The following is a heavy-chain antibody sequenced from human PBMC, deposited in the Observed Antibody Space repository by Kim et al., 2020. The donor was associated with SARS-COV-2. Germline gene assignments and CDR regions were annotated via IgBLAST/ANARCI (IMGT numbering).Heavy chain of an antibody. CDR1: GDSVSSNSAA. V-gene: IGHV6-1*01. Sequence: SQTLSLTCAISGDSVSSNSAAWNWIRQSPSRGLEWLGRTYYRSRWYNDYAVSVKSRITINPDTCKNQFSLQLNSVTPEDTAVYYCASNEGLLWFGELLRYYYYGMDVWGQGTTVTVSS. D-gene: IGHD3-10*01. J-gene: IGHJ6*02. CDR2: TYYRSRWYN. CDR3: ASNEGLLWFGELLRYYYYGMDV.